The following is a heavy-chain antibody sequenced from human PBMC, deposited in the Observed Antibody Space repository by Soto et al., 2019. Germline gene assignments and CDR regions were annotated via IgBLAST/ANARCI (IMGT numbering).Heavy chain of an antibody. CDR1: GFTFSSYG. J-gene: IGHJ4*02. CDR2: IKQDGSEK. CDR3: AREACSGGNCFYFGPDY. D-gene: IGHD2-15*01. Sequence: GGSLRLSCAASGFTFSSYGMSWVRQAPGKGLEWVANIKQDGSEKYYVDSVKGRFTISRDNAKNTLYLQMNSLRAEDTAVYYCAREACSGGNCFYFGPDYWGQGTLVTVSS. V-gene: IGHV3-7*01.